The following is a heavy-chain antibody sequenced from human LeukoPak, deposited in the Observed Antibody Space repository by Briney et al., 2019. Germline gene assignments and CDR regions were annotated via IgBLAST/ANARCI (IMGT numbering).Heavy chain of an antibody. J-gene: IGHJ5*02. CDR2: IYYSGST. CDR3: ARGQELRFYNWFDP. D-gene: IGHD1-7*01. CDR1: GGSVSSGSYY. Sequence: SSETLSLTCTVSGGSVSSGSYYWSWIRQHPGKGLEWIGYIYYSGSTYYNPSLKSRVTISVDTSKNQFSLKLSSVTAADTAVYYCARGQELRFYNWFDPWGQGTLVTVSS. V-gene: IGHV4-31*03.